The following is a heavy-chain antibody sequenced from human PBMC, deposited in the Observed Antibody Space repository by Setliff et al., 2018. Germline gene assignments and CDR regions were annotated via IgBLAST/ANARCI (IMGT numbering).Heavy chain of an antibody. CDR3: AREVNDNFWSGYLYYYGMDV. CDR1: GFTFSSYW. V-gene: IGHV3-74*01. Sequence: PGGSLRLSRAASGFTFSSYWMHWVRQAPGKGLVWVSRINSDGSSTSYADSVKGRFTISRDNAKNTLYLQMNSLRAEDTAVYYCAREVNDNFWSGYLYYYGMDVWGQGTTVTVSS. CDR2: INSDGSST. D-gene: IGHD3-3*01. J-gene: IGHJ6*02.